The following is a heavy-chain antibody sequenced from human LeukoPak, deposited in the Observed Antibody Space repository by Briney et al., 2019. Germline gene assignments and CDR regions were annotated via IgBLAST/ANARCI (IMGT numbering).Heavy chain of an antibody. Sequence: PGGSLRLSCAASGFTFSSYTMNWVRQAPGKGLEWLAYISGTLYTIYYADSVRGRFTISRDNAKNSLYLQMNSLRAEDTAVYYCARGPYIVVVTATIDYWGQGTLVTVSS. CDR1: GFTFSSYT. J-gene: IGHJ4*02. CDR2: ISGTLYTI. CDR3: ARGPYIVVVTATIDY. D-gene: IGHD2-21*02. V-gene: IGHV3-48*04.